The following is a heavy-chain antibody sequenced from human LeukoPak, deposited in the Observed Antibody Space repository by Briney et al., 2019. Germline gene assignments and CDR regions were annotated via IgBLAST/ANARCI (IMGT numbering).Heavy chain of an antibody. CDR2: ISSSSSYI. CDR3: ATTTVTSPDFDY. Sequence: GGSLRLSCAASGFTFSSYSMNWVRQAPGKGLEWVSSISSSSSYIYYADSVKGRSTISRDNAKNSLYLQMDSLRAEDTAVYYCATTTVTSPDFDYWGQGTLVTVSS. D-gene: IGHD4-17*01. V-gene: IGHV3-21*01. J-gene: IGHJ4*02. CDR1: GFTFSSYS.